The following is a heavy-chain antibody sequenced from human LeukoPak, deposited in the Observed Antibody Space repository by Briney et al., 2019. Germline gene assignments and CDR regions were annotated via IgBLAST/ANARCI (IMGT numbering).Heavy chain of an antibody. Sequence: PGGSLRLSCVASGFTFSSYAMNLFRQAPGKGLEWVSAIRGSGDSTHYADSVKGRFTISRDNSKNTLYLEMNSLRAEDTAVYHCAKGLGDFGRTGGFDIWGQGTMVTVSP. CDR3: AKGLGDFGRTGGFDI. CDR1: GFTFSSYA. CDR2: IRGSGDST. V-gene: IGHV3-23*01. J-gene: IGHJ3*02. D-gene: IGHD2-21*02.